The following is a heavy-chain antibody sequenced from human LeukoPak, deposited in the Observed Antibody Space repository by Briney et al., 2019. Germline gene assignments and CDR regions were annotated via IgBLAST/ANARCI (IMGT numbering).Heavy chain of an antibody. CDR1: GGSISSGSYY. CDR3: ARFAPLVVPAAMNAFDI. V-gene: IGHV4-61*02. J-gene: IGHJ3*02. Sequence: SQTLSLTCTVSGGSISSGSYYWSWIRQPAGKGLEWIGRIYTSGSTNYNPSLKSRVTISVDTSKNQLALKLRSVTAADTAVYYCARFAPLVVPAAMNAFDIWGQGTMVTVSS. CDR2: IYTSGST. D-gene: IGHD2-2*01.